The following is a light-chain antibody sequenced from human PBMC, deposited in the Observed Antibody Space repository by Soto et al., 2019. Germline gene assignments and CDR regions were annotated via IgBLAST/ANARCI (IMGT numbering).Light chain of an antibody. V-gene: IGKV1-39*01. CDR3: QQTYSTPRT. CDR2: AAS. CDR1: QSISSY. Sequence: DIQMTQSPSSLSASVGDRVTITCRASQSISSYLHCYQQNTRKAPKLLIYAASSLQSGVPSRFSGSEYGTDFTLTISSLQPEDFATYYCQQTYSTPRTFGQGTKVEIK. J-gene: IGKJ1*01.